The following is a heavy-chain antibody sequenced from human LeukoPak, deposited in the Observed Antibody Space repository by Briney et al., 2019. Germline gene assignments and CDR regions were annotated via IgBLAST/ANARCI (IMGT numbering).Heavy chain of an antibody. CDR3: ARAVVVVPAAPYMDV. Sequence: GGTLRLSCAASGFTFSSYEMNWVRQAPGKGLEWVSYISSSGSTIYYADSVKGRFTISRDNAKNSLYLQMNSLRAEDTAVYYCARAVVVVPAAPYMDVWGKGTTVTISS. CDR1: GFTFSSYE. J-gene: IGHJ6*03. D-gene: IGHD2-2*01. V-gene: IGHV3-48*03. CDR2: ISSSGSTI.